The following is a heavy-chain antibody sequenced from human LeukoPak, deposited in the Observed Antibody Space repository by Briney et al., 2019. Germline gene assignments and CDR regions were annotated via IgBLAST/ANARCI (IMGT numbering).Heavy chain of an antibody. CDR3: ATLTGGDDAFDI. Sequence: SETLSLTCTVSGGSISTSNYYWGWIRQPPGKGLEWIGNIFYSGSTYYSPSVKSRVTISLDTSRNQFSLKLNSVTAADTAVYYCATLTGGDDAFDIWGQGTMVTVSS. CDR2: IFYSGST. J-gene: IGHJ3*02. CDR1: GGSISTSNYY. V-gene: IGHV4-39*07. D-gene: IGHD4-23*01.